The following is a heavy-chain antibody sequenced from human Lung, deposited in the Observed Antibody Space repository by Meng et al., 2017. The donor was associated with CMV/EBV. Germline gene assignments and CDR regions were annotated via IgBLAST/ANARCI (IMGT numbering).Heavy chain of an antibody. D-gene: IGHD2-21*02. J-gene: IGHJ6*02. V-gene: IGHV3-9*01. CDR2: ISGNSGFL. Sequence: SLRLXXAASGFTFDDFAMHWVRQSPGEGLEWVSGISGNSGFLGYADSVKGRFTIARDNARKSLYLEINTLRVEDTALYACVKGGGKKVTFDVTDVWGQGXTVTVSS. CDR3: VKGGGKKVTFDVTDV. CDR1: GFTFDDFA.